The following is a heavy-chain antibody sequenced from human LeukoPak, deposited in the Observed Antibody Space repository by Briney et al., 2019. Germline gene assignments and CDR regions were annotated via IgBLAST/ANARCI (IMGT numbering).Heavy chain of an antibody. D-gene: IGHD3-10*01. V-gene: IGHV3-43*02. CDR3: AKDIRASSSCVGMDV. CDR1: GCTFDYYA. Sequence: PGGSLRLSCAASGCTFDYYASHWVRQAPGKGLEWVSLISGDGGSTYYADSVKGRFTISRDNSKNSLYLHMNSLRTEDTALYYCAKDIRASSSCVGMDVWGQGTTVTVSS. J-gene: IGHJ6*02. CDR2: ISGDGGST.